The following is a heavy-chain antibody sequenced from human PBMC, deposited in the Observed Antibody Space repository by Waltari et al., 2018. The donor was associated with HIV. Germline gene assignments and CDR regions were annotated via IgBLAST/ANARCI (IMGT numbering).Heavy chain of an antibody. V-gene: IGHV3-49*05. Sequence: DVQVVESGGGLVKPGRSLRLSCTGSGFTFGDYGVSWFRQAPGKGLAWVGFIRLKANGGAKQYGASVKGRFTISREDSKSVAYLQMNSLEIEDTAVYFCARGGVAVPGIHYWGQGTLVTVSS. J-gene: IGHJ4*02. D-gene: IGHD6-19*01. CDR2: IRLKANGGAK. CDR1: GFTFGDYG. CDR3: ARGGVAVPGIHY.